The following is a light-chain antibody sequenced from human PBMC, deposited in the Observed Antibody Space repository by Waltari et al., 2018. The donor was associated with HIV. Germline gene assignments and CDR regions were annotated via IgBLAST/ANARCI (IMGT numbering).Light chain of an antibody. J-gene: IGLJ1*01. CDR3: SSYTTSSTYV. V-gene: IGLV2-14*03. CDR2: DVN. Sequence: QSALTQPASVSGSPGQSITISCTVTSSDVRAYDYVSWYQQHPGKAPKLMIYDVNNRPSGVSHRFSGSKSATTASLTISGLQAEDEADYYCSSYTTSSTYVFGTGTKVTVL. CDR1: SSDVRAYDY.